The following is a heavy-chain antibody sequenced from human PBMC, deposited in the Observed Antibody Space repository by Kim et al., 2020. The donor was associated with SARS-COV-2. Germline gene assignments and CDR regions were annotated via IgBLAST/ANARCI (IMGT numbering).Heavy chain of an antibody. CDR2: IYYSGST. Sequence: SETLSLTCTVSGGSISSYYWSWIRQPPGKGLEWIGYIYYSGSTNYNPSLKSRVTISVDTSKNQFSLKLSSVTAADTAVYYCARLAIGSSRYVKAFDIWGQGTMVTVSS. J-gene: IGHJ3*02. CDR1: GGSISSYY. CDR3: ARLAIGSSRYVKAFDI. V-gene: IGHV4-59*08. D-gene: IGHD6-19*01.